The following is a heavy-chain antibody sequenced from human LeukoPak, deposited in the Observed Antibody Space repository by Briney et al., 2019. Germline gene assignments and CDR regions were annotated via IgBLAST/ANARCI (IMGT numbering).Heavy chain of an antibody. D-gene: IGHD3-10*01. Sequence: SVTVSCKASGGTFSSYAISWVRQAPGQGREWMGRIIPILGIANYAQKFQGRVTITADKSTSTAYMELSSLRSEDTAVYYCAIDYGSGRDYYYYYGMDVWGQGTTVTVSS. CDR2: IIPILGIA. CDR3: AIDYGSGRDYYYYYGMDV. V-gene: IGHV1-69*04. CDR1: GGTFSSYA. J-gene: IGHJ6*02.